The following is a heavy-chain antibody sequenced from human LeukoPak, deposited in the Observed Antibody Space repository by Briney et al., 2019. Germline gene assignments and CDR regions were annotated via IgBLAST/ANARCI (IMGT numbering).Heavy chain of an antibody. Sequence: GGSLRLSCAASAFTFSDYYMSWVRQAPGKGLEWVSYISSSGSTIYYADSVKGRFTISSDNAKNSLYLKMNSLRAEDTAVYYCARAPKGFYYFDYWGQGTLVTVSS. J-gene: IGHJ4*02. V-gene: IGHV3-11*01. CDR2: ISSSGSTI. D-gene: IGHD3-10*01. CDR1: AFTFSDYY. CDR3: ARAPKGFYYFDY.